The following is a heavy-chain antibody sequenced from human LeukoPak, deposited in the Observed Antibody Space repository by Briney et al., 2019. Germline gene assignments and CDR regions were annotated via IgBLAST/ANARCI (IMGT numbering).Heavy chain of an antibody. CDR3: ARDLRPPVMATFADDAFDI. V-gene: IGHV1-46*01. CDR1: GYTFTSYY. J-gene: IGHJ3*02. D-gene: IGHD5-24*01. CDR2: INPSGGST. Sequence: GPSVKVSCNASGYTFTSYYMHWVRQPPGQVLEWMGIINPSGGSTSYAQKFQGRVAMTRDTSTSTVYMELSSLRSEDTAVYYCARDLRPPVMATFADDAFDIWGQGTMVTVSS.